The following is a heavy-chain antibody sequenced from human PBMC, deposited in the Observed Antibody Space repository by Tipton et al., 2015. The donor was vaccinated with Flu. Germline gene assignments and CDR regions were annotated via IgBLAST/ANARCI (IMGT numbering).Heavy chain of an antibody. CDR2: IWYDGSNK. J-gene: IGHJ5*02. D-gene: IGHD2-2*01. V-gene: IGHV3-33*01. CDR1: GFTFSSYG. CDR3: ARDYCSSTSCNWFDP. Sequence: SLRLSCAASGFTFSSYGMHWVRQAPGKGLEWVAVIWYDGSNKYYADSVKGRFTISRDNSKNTLYLQMNSLRAEDTAVYYCARDYCSSTSCNWFDPWGQGTLVTVSS.